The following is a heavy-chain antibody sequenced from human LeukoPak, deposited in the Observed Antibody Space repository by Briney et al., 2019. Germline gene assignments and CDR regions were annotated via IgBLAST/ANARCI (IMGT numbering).Heavy chain of an antibody. J-gene: IGHJ4*02. Sequence: SETLSLTCTVSGGSISSSSYYWGWIRQPPGKGLEWIGSIYYSGSTYYNPSLKSRVTISVDTSKNQFSLKLSSVTAADTAVYYCARRPDRIDYWGRGTLVTVSS. CDR3: ARRPDRIDY. CDR2: IYYSGST. D-gene: IGHD1-14*01. CDR1: GGSISSSSYY. V-gene: IGHV4-39*01.